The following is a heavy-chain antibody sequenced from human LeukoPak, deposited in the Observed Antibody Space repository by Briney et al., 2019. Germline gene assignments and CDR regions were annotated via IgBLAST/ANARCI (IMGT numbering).Heavy chain of an antibody. Sequence: PSETLSLTCTVSGGSISSYYWSWIRQPPGKGLEWIGYIYYSGSTNYNPPLKSRVTISVDTSKNQFSLKLSSVTAADTAVYYCARTDSGYDPDPYYFDSWGQGTLVTVSS. CDR2: IYYSGST. D-gene: IGHD5-12*01. V-gene: IGHV4-59*08. CDR3: ARTDSGYDPDPYYFDS. J-gene: IGHJ4*02. CDR1: GGSISSYY.